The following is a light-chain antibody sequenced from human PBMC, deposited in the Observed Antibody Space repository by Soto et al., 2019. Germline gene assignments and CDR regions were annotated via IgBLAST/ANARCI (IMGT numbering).Light chain of an antibody. CDR3: QSYDSSLIGLI. CDR2: VNT. Sequence: QSVLTQPPSVSGAPGQRVTISCTGSNTNIGAGYDVNWYQHFPGTAPKLIIYVNTNRPSGVPDRFSGSKSGSSTSLAITGLQSADEADYYCQSYDSSLIGLIFGRGTQLTVL. V-gene: IGLV1-40*01. J-gene: IGLJ2*01. CDR1: NTNIGAGYD.